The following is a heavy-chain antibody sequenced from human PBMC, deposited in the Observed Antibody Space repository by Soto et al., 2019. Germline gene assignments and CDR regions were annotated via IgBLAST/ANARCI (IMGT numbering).Heavy chain of an antibody. J-gene: IGHJ4*02. CDR3: ASLTYTVTKRGV. V-gene: IGHV3-53*01. Sequence: EVQLVESGGGLIQPGGSLRLSCAASGFTVSSNYMSWVRQAPGKGLEWVSVIYSGGSTYYADSVKGRFTISRDNSRNTVYLPMNSLRAEDTAVYYCASLTYTVTKRGVWGQGTLVTVSS. CDR1: GFTVSSNY. D-gene: IGHD4-17*01. CDR2: IYSGGST.